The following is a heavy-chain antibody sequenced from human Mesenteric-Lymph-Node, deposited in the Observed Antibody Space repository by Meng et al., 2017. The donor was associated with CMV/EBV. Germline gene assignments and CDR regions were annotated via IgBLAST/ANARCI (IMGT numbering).Heavy chain of an antibody. CDR1: GFSFSNYW. CDR2: IDSEGNDT. D-gene: IGHD2/OR15-2a*01. V-gene: IGHV3-74*01. Sequence: PCPASGFSFSNYWMHRVRQAPGEGLVWVSRIDSEGNDTSYAPSVEGRFTISRDNAKHTMYLPLSSLRPEYTAVYYCARGPRATFFYFDFWGQGTMVTVSS. CDR3: ARGPRATFFYFDF. J-gene: IGHJ4*02.